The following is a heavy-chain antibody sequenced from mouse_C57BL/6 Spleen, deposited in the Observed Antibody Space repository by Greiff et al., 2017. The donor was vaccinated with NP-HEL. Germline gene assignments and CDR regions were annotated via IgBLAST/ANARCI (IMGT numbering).Heavy chain of an antibody. CDR2: IYPSDSET. Sequence: VQLQQPGAELVRPGSSVKLSCKASGYTFTSYWMDWVKQRPGQGLEWIGNIYPSDSETHYNQKFKDKATLTVDKSSSTAYMQLSSLTSEDSAVYYCARGGRDLVTTNAMDYWGQGTSVTVSS. J-gene: IGHJ4*01. CDR1: GYTFTSYW. CDR3: ARGGRDLVTTNAMDY. V-gene: IGHV1-61*01. D-gene: IGHD2-2*01.